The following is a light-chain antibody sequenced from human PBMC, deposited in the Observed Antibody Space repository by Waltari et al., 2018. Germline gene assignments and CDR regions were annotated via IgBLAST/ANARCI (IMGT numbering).Light chain of an antibody. CDR2: DAS. Sequence: DIVLTQSPATLSLSPGARATLSCRASQNFSNYLAWYQQKPGQAPRLLIYDASKTFTGTPARFSGSGSGTDFTLTIGSLEPDDFAVYYCQQRLNWPVTFGGGTKVEIK. CDR3: QQRLNWPVT. CDR1: QNFSNY. J-gene: IGKJ4*01. V-gene: IGKV3-11*01.